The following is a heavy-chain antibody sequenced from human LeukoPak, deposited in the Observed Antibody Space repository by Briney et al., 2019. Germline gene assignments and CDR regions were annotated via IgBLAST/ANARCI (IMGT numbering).Heavy chain of an antibody. J-gene: IGHJ4*02. CDR1: GGSFSGYY. V-gene: IGHV4-34*01. CDR3: ARGFSYYYGSGSYYNVGFDY. CDR2: INHSGST. D-gene: IGHD3-10*01. Sequence: SETLSLTCAVYGGSFSGYYWSWIRQPPGKGLEWIGEINHSGSTNYNPSLKSRVTISIDTSKNQFSLKLSSVTAADTAVYYCARGFSYYYGSGSYYNVGFDYWGLGTLVTVSS.